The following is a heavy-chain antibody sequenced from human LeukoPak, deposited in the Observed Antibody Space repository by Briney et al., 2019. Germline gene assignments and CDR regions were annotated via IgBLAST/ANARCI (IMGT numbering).Heavy chain of an antibody. CDR1: GYSFNTYW. CDR2: FSGSGGNT. D-gene: IGHD2-15*01. J-gene: IGHJ4*02. Sequence: GESLKISCKGSGYSFNTYWIGWVRQMPGKGLEWVSSFSGSGGNTYYADSVKGRFTISRDNSKNTLYLQMNSLRAEDTAVYYCAKSGLNRFDYWGQGTLVTVSS. V-gene: IGHV3-23*01. CDR3: AKSGLNRFDY.